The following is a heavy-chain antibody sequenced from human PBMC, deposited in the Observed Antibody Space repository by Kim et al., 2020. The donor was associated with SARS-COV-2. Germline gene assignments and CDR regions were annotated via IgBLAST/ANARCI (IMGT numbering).Heavy chain of an antibody. CDR2: IYYSGST. D-gene: IGHD1-26*01. J-gene: IGHJ6*02. CDR1: GGSISSSSYY. CDR3: ARGWEGGYYGMDV. V-gene: IGHV4-39*01. Sequence: SETLSLTCTVSGGSISSSSYYWGWIRQPPGKGLEWIGSIYYSGSTYYNPSLKSRVTISVDTSKNQFSLKLSSVTAADTAVYYCARGWEGGYYGMDVWGQGTTVTVSS.